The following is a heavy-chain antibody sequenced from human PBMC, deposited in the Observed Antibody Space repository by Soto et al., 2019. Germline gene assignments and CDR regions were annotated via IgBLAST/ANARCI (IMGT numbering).Heavy chain of an antibody. CDR3: TRSLRRQLERKIYYYYFMDV. J-gene: IGHJ6*03. CDR2: IYPGDSDT. Sequence: PGESLKISCKGSGYSFTSYWIGWVRQMPGKGLEWMGIIYPGDSDTRYSPSFQGQVTISADKSISTAYLQWSSLKASDTAMYYCTRSLRRQLERKIYYYYFMDVWGKGTTVTVSS. CDR1: GYSFTSYW. D-gene: IGHD1-1*01. V-gene: IGHV5-51*01.